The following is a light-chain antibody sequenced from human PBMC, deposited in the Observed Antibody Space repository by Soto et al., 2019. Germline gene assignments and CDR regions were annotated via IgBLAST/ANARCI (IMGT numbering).Light chain of an antibody. V-gene: IGKV3-20*01. CDR1: ESVSDNY. Sequence: EIVLTQSPGTLSLSPGERATLSCRASESVSDNYLAWYQQRSGQAPRLVIYGASSRASAVPDGFSGSGSGADFTLTIRRLEPEDFAVYYCQQYGSSPLTFGGGTKVEIK. CDR2: GAS. J-gene: IGKJ4*01. CDR3: QQYGSSPLT.